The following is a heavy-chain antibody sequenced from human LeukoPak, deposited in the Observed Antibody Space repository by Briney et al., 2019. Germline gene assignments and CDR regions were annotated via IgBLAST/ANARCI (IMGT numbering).Heavy chain of an antibody. Sequence: GGSLRLSCAASGFTFSSYEMTWVRQAPGKGLEWVSYISSSGSTIYYAASVKGRFTITRDNAKNSLYLQMNSLRAEDTAVYYGARGGQLGLDDWGQGTLVTVSS. V-gene: IGHV3-48*03. CDR2: ISSSGSTI. CDR1: GFTFSSYE. J-gene: IGHJ4*02. CDR3: ARGGQLGLDD. D-gene: IGHD6-13*01.